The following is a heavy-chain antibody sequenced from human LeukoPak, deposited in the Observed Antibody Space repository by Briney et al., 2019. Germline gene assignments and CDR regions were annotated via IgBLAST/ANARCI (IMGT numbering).Heavy chain of an antibody. D-gene: IGHD1-26*01. CDR1: GYSFTTYW. CDR3: ARLRVGATNYFDY. CDR2: IYPGDSDP. J-gene: IGHJ4*02. Sequence: GESLKISCKGSGYSFTTYWIGWVRQMPGKGLEWMGIIYPGDSDPRYSPSFQGQVTISADKSISAAYLQWSSLNASDTAMYYCARLRVGATNYFDYWGQGTLVTVSS. V-gene: IGHV5-51*01.